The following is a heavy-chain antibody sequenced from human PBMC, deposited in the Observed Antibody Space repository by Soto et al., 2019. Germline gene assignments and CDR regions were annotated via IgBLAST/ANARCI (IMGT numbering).Heavy chain of an antibody. Sequence: QVQLQESGPGLLKPLETLSLTCTVSGVSLNSGHYYWVWIRQSPGKGLAWIASIYYDESTYYNPSLKSRVTISTDKPKNQFSLTLKSVTAADPAVYYCGKVLIGATRHTDVDSWGQGALVTVSS. J-gene: IGHJ4*02. D-gene: IGHD2-15*01. V-gene: IGHV4-39*01. CDR2: IYYDEST. CDR3: GKVLIGATRHTDVDS. CDR1: GVSLNSGHYY.